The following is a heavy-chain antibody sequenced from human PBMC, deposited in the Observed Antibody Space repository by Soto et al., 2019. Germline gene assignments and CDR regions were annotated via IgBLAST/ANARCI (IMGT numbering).Heavy chain of an antibody. CDR3: ARPIRDDYGDYLNHYFDY. D-gene: IGHD4-17*01. CDR1: GGSISSSSYY. CDR2: IYYSGST. V-gene: IGHV4-39*01. J-gene: IGHJ4*02. Sequence: PSETLSLTCTVSGGSISSSSYYWGWIRQPPGKGLEWIGSIYYSGSTYYNPSLKSRVTISVDTSKNQFSLKLSSVTAADTAVYYCARPIRDDYGDYLNHYFDYWGQGTLVTVSS.